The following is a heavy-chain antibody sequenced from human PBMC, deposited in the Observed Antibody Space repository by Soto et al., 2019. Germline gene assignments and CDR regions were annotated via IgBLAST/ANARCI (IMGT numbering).Heavy chain of an antibody. Sequence: ASVKVSCKASGYTFTSYYMHWVRQAPGQGLEWMGIINPSGGSTSYAQKFQGRVTMTRDTSTSTVYMELSSLRSEDTAVYYCAIPRDDYDYYYYMDVWGKGTTVTVSS. V-gene: IGHV1-46*03. D-gene: IGHD3-10*01. CDR1: GYTFTSYY. J-gene: IGHJ6*03. CDR3: AIPRDDYDYYYYMDV. CDR2: INPSGGST.